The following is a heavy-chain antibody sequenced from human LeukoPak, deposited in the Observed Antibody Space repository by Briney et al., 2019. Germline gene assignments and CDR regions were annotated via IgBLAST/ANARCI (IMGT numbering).Heavy chain of an antibody. CDR3: ARTCSSTSCYGLFDY. J-gene: IGHJ4*02. Sequence: PSETLSLTCTVSGGSISSYYWSWIRQPPGKGLEWIGYIYYSGSTNYNPSLKSRVTISVDTSKNQFSLKLSSVTAADTAVYYCARTCSSTSCYGLFDYWGQGTLVTVSS. CDR2: IYYSGST. D-gene: IGHD2-2*01. CDR1: GGSISSYY. V-gene: IGHV4-59*01.